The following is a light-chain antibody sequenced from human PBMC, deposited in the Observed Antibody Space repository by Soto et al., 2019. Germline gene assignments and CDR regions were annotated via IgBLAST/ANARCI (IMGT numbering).Light chain of an antibody. CDR1: QSVSSSY. J-gene: IGKJ1*01. CDR2: GAS. Sequence: EIVLTLSLGTLSLSPGERATLSCRASQSVSSSYLAWYQQKPGQAPRLLIYGASSRATGIPDRFSGSGSGTDFTLTISTLEPEDFAVYYCQQYGSSPQTFGQGTKVDIK. CDR3: QQYGSSPQT. V-gene: IGKV3-20*01.